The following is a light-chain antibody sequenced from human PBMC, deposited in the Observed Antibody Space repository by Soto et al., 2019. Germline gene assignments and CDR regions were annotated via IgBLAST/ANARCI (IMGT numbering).Light chain of an antibody. V-gene: IGLV2-14*01. Sequence: QSALTQPASVSGSPGQSITMSCTGTSSDVGGYNHVSWYQQHPGKAPQLIIYEVSNRPSGVPNRFSGSKSGNTASLSISGLQAEDEADYYCSSYSSRSTLVVFGGGTKLTVL. CDR2: EVS. J-gene: IGLJ2*01. CDR3: SSYSSRSTLVV. CDR1: SSDVGGYNH.